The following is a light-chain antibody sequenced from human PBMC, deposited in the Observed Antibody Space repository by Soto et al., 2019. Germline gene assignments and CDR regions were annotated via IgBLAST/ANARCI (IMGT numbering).Light chain of an antibody. V-gene: IGKV3-11*01. CDR2: GAS. J-gene: IGKJ5*01. CDR3: QQRSNWPTIT. Sequence: VLTQSPGTLSLSPGERATLSCMASQNVSSNLLVWYQQHPGQAPRLLIYGASNRATGIPARFSGSGSGTDFTLTISSLETEDFAVYYCQQRSNWPTITFGQGTRLEIK. CDR1: QNVSSN.